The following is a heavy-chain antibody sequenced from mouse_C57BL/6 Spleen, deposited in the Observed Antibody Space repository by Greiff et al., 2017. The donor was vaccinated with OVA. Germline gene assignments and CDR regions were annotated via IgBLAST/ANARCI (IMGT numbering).Heavy chain of an antibody. D-gene: IGHD3-3*01. Sequence: EVQGVESGGGLVKPGGSLTLSCAASGFTFSDYGMHWVRQAPEKGLEWVAYISSGSSTIYYADTVKGRFTISRDNAKNTLFLQMTSLRSEDTAMYYCAKGDHYGYYGVWGTGTTVTVSS. J-gene: IGHJ1*03. CDR3: AKGDHYGYYGV. V-gene: IGHV5-17*01. CDR1: GFTFSDYG. CDR2: ISSGSSTI.